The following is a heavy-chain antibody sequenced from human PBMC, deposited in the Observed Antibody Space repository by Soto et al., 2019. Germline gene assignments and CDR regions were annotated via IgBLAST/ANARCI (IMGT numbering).Heavy chain of an antibody. D-gene: IGHD3-3*01. CDR1: GGSISTSNW. V-gene: IGHV4-4*02. CDR2: VYRTGST. Sequence: SETLSLTCAVSGGSISTSNWLSWVRQPPGKGLEWIGEVYRTGSTNYNPSLESRVTISVDTSKNQFSLELTSVTAADTAVYYCARAKILNFWSGSYSAANWFDPWGEGTLVTVSS. J-gene: IGHJ5*02. CDR3: ARAKILNFWSGSYSAANWFDP.